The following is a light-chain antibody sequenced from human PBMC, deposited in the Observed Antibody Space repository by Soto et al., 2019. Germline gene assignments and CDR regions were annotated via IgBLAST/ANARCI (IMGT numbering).Light chain of an antibody. V-gene: IGKV3-20*01. Sequence: EVVLTQSPGILSLSPGERATLSCRASRSFASSYLAWYQQKPGQAPRLLIYAASIRATGIPDRFSGSGSGTDFTLTISRLKPEDSAVYFCQQYGPSPPYTFGQGTKLEIK. CDR1: RSFASSY. CDR3: QQYGPSPPYT. J-gene: IGKJ2*01. CDR2: AAS.